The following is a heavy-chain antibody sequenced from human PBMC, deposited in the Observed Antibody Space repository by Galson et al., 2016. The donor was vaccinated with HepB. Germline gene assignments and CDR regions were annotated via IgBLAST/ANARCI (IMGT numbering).Heavy chain of an antibody. CDR3: GRDHSVVLTTAYNWFDP. V-gene: IGHV3-74*01. Sequence: SLRLSCAASGFAFGSHWMRWVRQVPGKGLVWVSRINSDGTISNYADSVKGRFTISRDNAKNTLYLQMNSLRVEDKAVYYCGRDHSVVLTTAYNWFDPWGQGTLVTVSS. D-gene: IGHD2-21*01. J-gene: IGHJ5*02. CDR2: INSDGTIS. CDR1: GFAFGSHW.